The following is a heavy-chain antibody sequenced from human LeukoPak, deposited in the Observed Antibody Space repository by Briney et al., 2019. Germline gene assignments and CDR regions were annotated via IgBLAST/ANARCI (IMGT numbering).Heavy chain of an antibody. CDR2: ISSSSSYI. CDR3: ARDILAAAGSAEYFQH. Sequence: GGSLRLSCAASGFTFSSYSMNWVRQAPGKGLEWVSSISSSSSYIYYADSVKGRFTISRDNAKNSLYLQMNSLRAEDTAVYYCARDILAAAGSAEYFQHWGQGTLVTVSS. D-gene: IGHD6-13*01. J-gene: IGHJ1*01. V-gene: IGHV3-21*01. CDR1: GFTFSSYS.